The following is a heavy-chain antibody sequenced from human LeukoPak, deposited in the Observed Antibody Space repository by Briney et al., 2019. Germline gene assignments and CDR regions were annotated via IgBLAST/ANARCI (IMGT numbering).Heavy chain of an antibody. CDR3: ARDGYSGNDGL. D-gene: IGHD5-12*01. Sequence: SETLSLTCAVDGVSFSGYYWSWIRQPPGKGLEWIGYIYHSGSTKYNPSLKSRVTISVDTSKHQFSLKLSSVTAADTAVYYCARDGYSGNDGLWGQGTLVTVSS. CDR2: IYHSGST. CDR1: GVSFSGYY. J-gene: IGHJ4*02. V-gene: IGHV4-59*01.